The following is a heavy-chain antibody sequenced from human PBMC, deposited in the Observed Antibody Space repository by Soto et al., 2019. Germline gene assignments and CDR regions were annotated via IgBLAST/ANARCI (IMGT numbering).Heavy chain of an antibody. D-gene: IGHD3-9*01. CDR1: GFTFSSYG. V-gene: IGHV3-30*18. Sequence: GGSLRLSCAASGFTFSSYGMHWVRQAPGKGLEWVAGISYDGSNKYYADSVKGRFTISRDNSKNTLYLQMNSLRAEDTAVYYCAKVYSPRPNYDILTGPPDYWGQGTLVTVSS. CDR3: AKVYSPRPNYDILTGPPDY. CDR2: ISYDGSNK. J-gene: IGHJ4*02.